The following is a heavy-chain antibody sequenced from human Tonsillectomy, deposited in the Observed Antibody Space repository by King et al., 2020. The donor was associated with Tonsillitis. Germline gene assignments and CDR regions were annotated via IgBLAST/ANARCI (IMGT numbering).Heavy chain of an antibody. CDR3: ARDPGVATIWDRPIDY. D-gene: IGHD5-12*01. V-gene: IGHV3-20*04. CDR2: IIWNGGST. CDR1: GFTFGDYG. Sequence: VQLVESGGGVVRPGGSLRLSCAASGFTFGDYGMSWVRQAPGKGQEWVSGIIWNGGSTDYADSVKGRFTISRDNAKNSLYLQMNSLRAEDTALYYCARDPGVATIWDRPIDYWGQGTLVTVSS. J-gene: IGHJ4*02.